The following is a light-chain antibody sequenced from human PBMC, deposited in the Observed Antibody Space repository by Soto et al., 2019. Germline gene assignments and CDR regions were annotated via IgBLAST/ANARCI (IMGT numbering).Light chain of an antibody. J-gene: IGKJ4*01. CDR1: QSVSSF. Sequence: EIVLTQSPATLSLSPGERATLSCRASQSVSSFFVWYQQKRGQAPMLLIYDASKRATGIPARFSGSGSGTDFTLTISSLEPEDFAVYYCQHRLNWPLTFGGGTTIEIK. V-gene: IGKV3-11*01. CDR3: QHRLNWPLT. CDR2: DAS.